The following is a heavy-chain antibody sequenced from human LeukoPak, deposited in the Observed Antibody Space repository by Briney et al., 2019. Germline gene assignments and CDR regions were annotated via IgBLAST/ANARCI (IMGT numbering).Heavy chain of an antibody. CDR1: GFTFSSYA. CDR2: ISGSGGST. D-gene: IGHD3-9*01. V-gene: IGHV3-23*01. J-gene: IGHJ3*02. Sequence: PGGSLRLSCGASGFTFSSYAMTWVRQAPGKGLEWVSAISGSGGSTYYADSVKGRFTISRDNSKNTLYLQMNSLRAEDTAVYYCAKFDISLDAFDIWGQGTMVTVSS. CDR3: AKFDISLDAFDI.